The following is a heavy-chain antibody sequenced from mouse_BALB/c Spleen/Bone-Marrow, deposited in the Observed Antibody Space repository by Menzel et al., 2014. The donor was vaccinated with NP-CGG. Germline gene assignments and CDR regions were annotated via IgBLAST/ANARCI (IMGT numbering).Heavy chain of an antibody. CDR2: IDPANGNT. CDR1: GFNIKDTY. J-gene: IGHJ1*01. CDR3: ARGGTTATWYFDV. Sequence: EVQLQQSGAELVKPGASVKLSCTASGFNIKDTYMHWVKQRPEQGLEWIGRIDPANGNTKYDPKFQGKATITADTSSNXAYLQLSSLTSEDTAVYYCARGGTTATWYFDVWGAGTTVTVSS. V-gene: IGHV14-3*02. D-gene: IGHD1-2*01.